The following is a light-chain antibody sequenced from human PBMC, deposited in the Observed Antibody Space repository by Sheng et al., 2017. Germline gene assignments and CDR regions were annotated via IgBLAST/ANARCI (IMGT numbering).Light chain of an antibody. CDR3: QQYDSLPIT. J-gene: IGKJ5*01. CDR2: DAS. V-gene: IGKV1-33*01. Sequence: DIQMTQSPSYLSVSVGDRVTITCQASQDITNYLHWYQQRPGNAPNLLISDASTLETGVPSRFRGSGSGTDFTFTITSLQPEDIATYYCQQYDSLPITFGQGTRLDIK. CDR1: QDITNY.